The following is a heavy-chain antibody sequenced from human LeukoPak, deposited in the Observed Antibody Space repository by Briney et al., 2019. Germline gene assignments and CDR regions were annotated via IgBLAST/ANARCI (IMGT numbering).Heavy chain of an antibody. CDR3: ARGRRGGSYYFGFEYYYYYMDV. D-gene: IGHD1-26*01. V-gene: IGHV1-2*02. J-gene: IGHJ6*03. Sequence: GASVKVSCKASGYTFTGYYMHWVRQAPGEGLEWMGWINPNSGGTKYAQKFQGRVTITRNTSISTAYMELSSLRSEDTAVYYCARGRRGGSYYFGFEYYYYYMDVWGKGTTVTVSS. CDR2: INPNSGGT. CDR1: GYTFTGYY.